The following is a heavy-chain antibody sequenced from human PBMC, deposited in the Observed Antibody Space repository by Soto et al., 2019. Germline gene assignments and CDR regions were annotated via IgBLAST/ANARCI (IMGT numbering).Heavy chain of an antibody. Sequence: GGSLRLSCAASGFTFSSYAMHWVRQAPGKGLEWVAVISYDGSNKYYADSVKGRFTISRDNSKNTLYLQMNSLRAEDTAVYYCARDALYGDYYFDYWGQGTLVTVSS. CDR2: ISYDGSNK. CDR3: ARDALYGDYYFDY. CDR1: GFTFSSYA. V-gene: IGHV3-30-3*01. J-gene: IGHJ4*02. D-gene: IGHD4-17*01.